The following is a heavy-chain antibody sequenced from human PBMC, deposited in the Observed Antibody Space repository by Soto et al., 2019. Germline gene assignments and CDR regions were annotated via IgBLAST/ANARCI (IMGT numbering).Heavy chain of an antibody. V-gene: IGHV4-39*01. J-gene: IGHJ4*02. D-gene: IGHD1-26*01. CDR3: ARRPSGSYSLIRDY. Sequence: QLQLQESGPGLVKPSETLSLTCTVSGGSISSSSYYWGWIRQPPGKGLEWIGSIYYSGSTYYNPSLKSRVTISVDTSKNQFSLKLSSVTAADTAVYYCARRPSGSYSLIRDYWGQGTLVTVSS. CDR1: GGSISSSSYY. CDR2: IYYSGST.